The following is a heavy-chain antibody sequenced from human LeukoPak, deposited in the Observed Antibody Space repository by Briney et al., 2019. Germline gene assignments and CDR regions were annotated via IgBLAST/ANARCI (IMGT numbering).Heavy chain of an antibody. CDR2: IYYSGST. CDR1: GGSISSYY. J-gene: IGHJ6*02. D-gene: IGHD2-15*01. V-gene: IGHV4-59*01. Sequence: KPSETLSLTCTVSGGSISSYYWSWIRQPPGKGLEWIGYIYYSGSTNYNPSLKSRVTISVDTPKNQFSLKLTSVTAADTAVYYCAREGYCSGGNCYRFAMDVWGQGTTVTVSS. CDR3: AREGYCSGGNCYRFAMDV.